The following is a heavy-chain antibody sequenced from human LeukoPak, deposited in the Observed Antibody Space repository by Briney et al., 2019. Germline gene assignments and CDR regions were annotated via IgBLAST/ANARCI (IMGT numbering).Heavy chain of an antibody. J-gene: IGHJ4*02. CDR3: ARGVYIEAAPYGY. V-gene: IGHV4-31*03. CDR2: IYYSGST. Sequence: SQTLSLTCTVSGGSISSGGYYWSWIRQHPGKGLEWIGYIYYSGSTYYNPSLKSRVTISVDTSKNQFSLKLSSVTAADTAVYYCARGVYIEAAPYGYWGQGTLVTVSS. CDR1: GGSISSGGYY. D-gene: IGHD6-13*01.